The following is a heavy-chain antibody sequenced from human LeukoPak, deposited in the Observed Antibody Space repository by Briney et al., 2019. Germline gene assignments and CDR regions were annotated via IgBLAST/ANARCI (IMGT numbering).Heavy chain of an antibody. CDR1: GFTVSSNY. CDR2: IYSGGNT. Sequence: GGSLRLSCAASGFTVSSNYMSWVRQAPGKGLECVSVIYSGGNTYYVDSVKGRFTISRDNSENTLYLQMNSLRAEDTAVYYCAKEGPYYYGSGSYRPYYYYGMDVWGQGTTVTVSS. V-gene: IGHV3-53*01. CDR3: AKEGPYYYGSGSYRPYYYYGMDV. D-gene: IGHD3-10*01. J-gene: IGHJ6*02.